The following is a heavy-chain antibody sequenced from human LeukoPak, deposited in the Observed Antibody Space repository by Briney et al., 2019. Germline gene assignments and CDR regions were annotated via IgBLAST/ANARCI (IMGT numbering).Heavy chain of an antibody. J-gene: IGHJ5*02. D-gene: IGHD2-15*01. CDR2: INAAIGQT. Sequence: ASLKVSCKTSGYTFTTYAMHWVRQAPGQGVWYMGWINAAIGQTKSSQKFRGRVTFTTDTSATTAYMDLSSLTSEDTAVYQCAQPYIANRDWLDPRGQGDLVTVSS. CDR1: GYTFTTYA. CDR3: AQPYIANRDWLDP. V-gene: IGHV1-3*01.